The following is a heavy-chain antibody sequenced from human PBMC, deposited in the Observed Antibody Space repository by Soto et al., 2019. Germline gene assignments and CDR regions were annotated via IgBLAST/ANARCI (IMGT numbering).Heavy chain of an antibody. CDR2: ISAYNGNT. Sequence: HVQLMQSGAEVKKPGASVKVSCKASGSTLTSYGISWVRQAPGQGLEWMGRISAYNGNTNYAQKRQGRVTMTTDTSTSTANTELRSRRSDETAVYYCAIAVGAPGHWFDPWGQGTLVTVSS. J-gene: IGHJ5*02. CDR1: GSTLTSYG. D-gene: IGHD1-26*01. V-gene: IGHV1-18*01. CDR3: AIAVGAPGHWFDP.